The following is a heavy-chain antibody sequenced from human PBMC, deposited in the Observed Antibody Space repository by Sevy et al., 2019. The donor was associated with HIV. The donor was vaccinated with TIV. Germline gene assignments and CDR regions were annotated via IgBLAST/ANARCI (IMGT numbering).Heavy chain of an antibody. CDR2: INGEGRST. CDR1: GFTFSSYW. CDR3: ARVGIAAPGDYYYYMDV. D-gene: IGHD6-13*01. J-gene: IGHJ6*03. Sequence: GGSLRLSCAASGFTFSSYWMHWVRQAPGKGLVWVSRINGEGRSTGHADSGRGRFTISRDKAKNTLYLQMNSLRAEDTAVYYCARVGIAAPGDYYYYMDVWGKGTTVTVSS. V-gene: IGHV3-74*01.